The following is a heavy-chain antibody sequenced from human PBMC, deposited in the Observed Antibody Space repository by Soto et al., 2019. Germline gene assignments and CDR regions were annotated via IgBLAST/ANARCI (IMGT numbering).Heavy chain of an antibody. D-gene: IGHD2-21*01. CDR1: GFTLSDSA. J-gene: IGHJ4*02. CDR2: IRSKGNNYAT. Sequence: EVQLVESGGGLVQPVGSLKLSCAASGFTLSDSAVHWVRQASGKGLEWVGRIRSKGNNYATSYAASVKGRFIISRDDSTNTAYLQMNSLNTEDTAVYYCARLVGYELGGVDYWGQGTLVTVSS. V-gene: IGHV3-73*02. CDR3: ARLVGYELGGVDY.